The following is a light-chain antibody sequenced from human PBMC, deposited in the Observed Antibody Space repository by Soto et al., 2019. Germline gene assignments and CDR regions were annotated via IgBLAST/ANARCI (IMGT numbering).Light chain of an antibody. CDR2: WAS. CDR1: QSVLYSSNNKNY. CDR3: QQYYSTPWT. Sequence: DIVMTQSPDSLAVSLGERATINCKSSQSVLYSSNNKNYLAWYQQKPGQPPKLLIYWASTRESGVPDRFSGRESGTDFTLTISRLQAEDVAVYYCQQYYSTPWTFGQGTKVEIK. V-gene: IGKV4-1*01. J-gene: IGKJ1*01.